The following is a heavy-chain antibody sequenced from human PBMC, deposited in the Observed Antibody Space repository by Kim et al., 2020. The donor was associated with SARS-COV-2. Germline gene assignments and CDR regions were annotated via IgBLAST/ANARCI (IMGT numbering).Heavy chain of an antibody. CDR1: GFTFSAYS. V-gene: IGHV3-21*01. D-gene: IGHD1-26*01. J-gene: IGHJ4*01. CDR3: ARALTEWELPEAFGY. CDR2: ISAGSDYI. Sequence: GGSLRLSCAASGFTFSAYSMNWVRQAPGKGLEWVSSISAGSDYIYYADSVKGRFTISRDNAKNSLYLQMNSLRAEDTAVYYCARALTEWELPEAFGYWG.